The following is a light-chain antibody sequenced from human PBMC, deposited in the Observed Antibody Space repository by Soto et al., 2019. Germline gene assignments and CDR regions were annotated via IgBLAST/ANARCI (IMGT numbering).Light chain of an antibody. CDR3: QQYGSSPPWT. J-gene: IGKJ1*01. Sequence: EIVLTQSPGTLSLSPGERATLSCRASQSVSSSYLAWYQQKPGQAPRLLIYGASSRATGIPDRFSGSGSGIDFTLIISRLEPEDFAVYYCQQYGSSPPWTFGQGTKVEIK. CDR2: GAS. V-gene: IGKV3-20*01. CDR1: QSVSSSY.